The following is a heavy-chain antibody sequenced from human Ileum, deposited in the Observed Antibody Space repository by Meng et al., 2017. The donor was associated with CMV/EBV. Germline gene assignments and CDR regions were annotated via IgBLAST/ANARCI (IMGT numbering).Heavy chain of an antibody. CDR2: INHSEST. CDR1: GGSFTGDY. V-gene: IGHV4-34*01. D-gene: IGHD3-10*01. Sequence: CAVSGGSFTGDYCSWIRQSPGKGLEWIGEINHSESTNYNPSLKSRVTISVDSFKNQCSLRLNSVTAADTAVFHCARRVGSGKYYFDFWSQGSLVTVSS. J-gene: IGHJ4*02. CDR3: ARRVGSGKYYFDF.